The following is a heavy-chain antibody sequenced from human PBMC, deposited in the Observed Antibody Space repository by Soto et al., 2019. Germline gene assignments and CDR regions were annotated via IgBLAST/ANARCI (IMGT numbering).Heavy chain of an antibody. CDR3: VSPLYDNAWWFGP. V-gene: IGHV3-7*01. CDR1: GFTLSDYW. J-gene: IGHJ5*02. D-gene: IGHD3-16*01. Sequence: EVQLVESGGGLVQPGGSLRLSCAASGFTLSDYWTSWVRQAPGKGLEWVANINPNGNTRYYVDSVKGRCTIARDNAKKSTSLEMNSRRVEDPAVYYGVSPLYDNAWWFGPWGEGAMVTVCS. CDR2: INPNGNTR.